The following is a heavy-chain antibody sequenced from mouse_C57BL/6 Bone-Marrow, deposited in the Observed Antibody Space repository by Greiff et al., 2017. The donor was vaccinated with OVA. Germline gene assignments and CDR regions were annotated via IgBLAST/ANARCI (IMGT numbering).Heavy chain of an antibody. D-gene: IGHD2-4*01. V-gene: IGHV1-61*01. CDR1: GYTFTSYW. Sequence: QVQLQQSGAELVRPGSSVKLSCKASGYTFTSYWMDWVKQRPGQGLEWIGNIYPSDSETHYNQKFKDKATLTVDKSSSTAYMQLSSLTSEDSAVYYCASMGLRRGNYYAMDYWGQGTSVTVSS. J-gene: IGHJ4*01. CDR3: ASMGLRRGNYYAMDY. CDR2: IYPSDSET.